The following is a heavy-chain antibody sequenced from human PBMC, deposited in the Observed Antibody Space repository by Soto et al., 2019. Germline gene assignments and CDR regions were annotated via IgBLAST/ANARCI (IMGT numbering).Heavy chain of an antibody. CDR2: ISSGHGDI. J-gene: IGHJ4*02. Sequence: DVQLVESGGGLVKSGGSLTLSCAASGFTFSSYSLSWVRQAPGKGLEWVSSISSGHGDIYYADSVKGRFIGSRDNAKNLLFLQMNNLRVEDTAVYYCALLTSGWYGDFDFWGQGTLVTVSS. V-gene: IGHV3-21*01. CDR1: GFTFSSYS. CDR3: ALLTSGWYGDFDF. D-gene: IGHD6-19*01.